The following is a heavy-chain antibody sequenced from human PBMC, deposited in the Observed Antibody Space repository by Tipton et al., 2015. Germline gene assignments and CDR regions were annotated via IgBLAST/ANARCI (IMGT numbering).Heavy chain of an antibody. CDR3: ARVGYYYGSGSYYHYYFYYGMDV. CDR2: IYYSGST. J-gene: IGHJ6*02. CDR1: GGSISSGDYY. D-gene: IGHD3-10*01. Sequence: TLSLTCTVSGGSISSGDYYWSWIRQPPGKGLEWIGSIYYSGSTYYNPSLKSRVTISVDTSKNQFSLKLSSVTAADTAVYYCARVGYYYGSGSYYHYYFYYGMDVWGQGTTVTVSS. V-gene: IGHV4-39*01.